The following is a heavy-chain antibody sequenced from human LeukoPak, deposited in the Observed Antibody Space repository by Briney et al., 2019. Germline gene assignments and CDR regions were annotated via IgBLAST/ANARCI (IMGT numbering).Heavy chain of an antibody. CDR3: AAEDYYDSSGRDFDI. CDR2: IVLGSGNT. D-gene: IGHD3-22*01. Sequence: TSVKVSCKASGFTFTSSAMQWVRQARGQRLEWIGWIVLGSGNTNYAQKFQERVTITRDMSTSTAYMELSSLRSEDTAVYYCAAEDYYDSSGRDFDIWGQGTMVTVSS. CDR1: GFTFTSSA. V-gene: IGHV1-58*02. J-gene: IGHJ3*02.